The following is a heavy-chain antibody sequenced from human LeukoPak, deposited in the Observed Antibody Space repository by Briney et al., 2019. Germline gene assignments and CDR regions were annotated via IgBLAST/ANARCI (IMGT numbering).Heavy chain of an antibody. Sequence: SETLSLTCTVSGGSISSSSYYWGWIRQPPGKGLEWIGSIYYSGSTYYNPSLKSRVTISVGTSKNQFSLKLSSVTAADTAVYYCAGSPYYYDSSGYLGFDYWGQGTLVTVSS. CDR3: AGSPYYYDSSGYLGFDY. CDR1: GGSISSSSYY. J-gene: IGHJ4*02. D-gene: IGHD3-22*01. V-gene: IGHV4-39*01. CDR2: IYYSGST.